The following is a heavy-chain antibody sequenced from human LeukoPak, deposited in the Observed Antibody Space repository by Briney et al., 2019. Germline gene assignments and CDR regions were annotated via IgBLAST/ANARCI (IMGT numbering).Heavy chain of an antibody. CDR2: ISGSGGST. Sequence: EAGGSLRLSCAASGFTFSSYAMSWVRQAPGKGLEWVSAISGSGGSTYYADSVKGRFTISRDNSKNTLYLQMNSLRAEDTAVYYCAKGSVGGSRTVPFFDYWGQGTLVTVSS. CDR3: AKGSVGGSRTVPFFDY. CDR1: GFTFSSYA. J-gene: IGHJ4*02. D-gene: IGHD2-15*01. V-gene: IGHV3-23*01.